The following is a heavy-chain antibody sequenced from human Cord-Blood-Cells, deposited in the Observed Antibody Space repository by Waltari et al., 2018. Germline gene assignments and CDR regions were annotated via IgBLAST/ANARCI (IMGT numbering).Heavy chain of an antibody. CDR3: ARGGRITMIVVVKKAFDY. Sequence: QVQLQQWGAGLLKPSETLSLTCAVYGGSFSGYYWSWIRQPPGKGLGWIGEINHSGRTNYNPSLKSRVTISVDTSKNQFSLKLSSVTAADTAVYYCARGGRITMIVVVKKAFDYWGQGTLVTVSS. D-gene: IGHD3-22*01. CDR1: GGSFSGYY. V-gene: IGHV4-34*01. CDR2: INHSGRT. J-gene: IGHJ4*02.